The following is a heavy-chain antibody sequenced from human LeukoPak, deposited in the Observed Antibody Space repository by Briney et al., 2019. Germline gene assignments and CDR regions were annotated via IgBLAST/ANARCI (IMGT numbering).Heavy chain of an antibody. CDR3: ARSMVSSLDY. CDR2: IYYSGST. CDR1: GGLISSHY. V-gene: IGHV4-59*11. J-gene: IGHJ4*02. Sequence: SETLSLTCSVSGGLISSHYWSWIRQPPGKGLEWIGYIYYSGSTNYNPSLKSRVTISVDTSKNQFSLKLSSVTAADTAVYYCARSMVSSLDYWGQGTLVTVSS. D-gene: IGHD3-10*01.